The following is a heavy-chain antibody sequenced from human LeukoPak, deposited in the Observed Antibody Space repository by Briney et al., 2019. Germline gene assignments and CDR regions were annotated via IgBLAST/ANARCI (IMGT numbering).Heavy chain of an antibody. J-gene: IGHJ4*02. CDR2: ISSSGSTI. CDR3: AREKDSSGYYYDH. Sequence: GGSLRLSCAASGFTFSSYEMNWVRQAPGKGLEWVPYISSSGSTIYYADSVKGRFTISRDNSKNTLYLQMNSLRAEDTAVHYCAREKDSSGYYYDHWGQGTLVTVSS. V-gene: IGHV3-48*03. D-gene: IGHD3-22*01. CDR1: GFTFSSYE.